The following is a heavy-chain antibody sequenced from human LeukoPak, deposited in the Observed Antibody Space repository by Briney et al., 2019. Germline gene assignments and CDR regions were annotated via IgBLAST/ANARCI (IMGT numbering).Heavy chain of an antibody. CDR2: ISSSSSTI. CDR3: ARAGSSGFYGSGSSNFDF. Sequence: GGSLRLSCAASGFTFSSYSMNWVRQAPGKGLEWVSYISSSSSTIYYADSVKGRFTISRDNAKNSLYLQMNSLRAEDTAVYYCARAGSSGFYGSGSSNFDFWGQGTLVTVSS. V-gene: IGHV3-48*01. J-gene: IGHJ4*02. CDR1: GFTFSSYS. D-gene: IGHD3-10*01.